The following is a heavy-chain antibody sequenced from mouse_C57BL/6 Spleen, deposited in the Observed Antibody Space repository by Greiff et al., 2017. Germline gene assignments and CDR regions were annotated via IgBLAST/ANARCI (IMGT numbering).Heavy chain of an antibody. D-gene: IGHD4-1*01. CDR1: GYTFTSYW. CDR2: IYPSDSET. J-gene: IGHJ2*01. Sequence: QVQLKQSGPELVKPGASVKISCKASGYTFTSYWMDWVKQRPGQGLEWIGNIYPSDSETHYNQKFKDKATLTVDKSSSTAYMQLSSLTSEDSAVYYCATGTGAHFDYWGQGTTLTVSS. V-gene: IGHV1-61*01. CDR3: ATGTGAHFDY.